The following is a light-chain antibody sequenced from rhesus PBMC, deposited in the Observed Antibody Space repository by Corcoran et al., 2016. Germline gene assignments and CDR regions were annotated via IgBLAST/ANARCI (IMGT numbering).Light chain of an antibody. CDR2: GSS. CDR3: QQYSNWPLT. V-gene: IGKV3-42*03. Sequence: EIVLTQSPGTLSLSPGERATLSCRASQRVSSSLAWDQQKPGQVPRLLIFGSSSRATGIADRFRGSGSGTDFPLTISSLEPEDFAVYYLQQYSNWPLTFGGGTKVEIK. CDR1: QRVSSS. J-gene: IGKJ4*01.